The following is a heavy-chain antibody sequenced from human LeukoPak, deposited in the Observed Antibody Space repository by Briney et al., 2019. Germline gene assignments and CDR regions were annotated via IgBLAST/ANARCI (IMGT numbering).Heavy chain of an antibody. CDR3: ARASGYCSSTSCQLYYYYYGMDV. Sequence: SETLSLTCTVSGGSISSSSYYWGWIRQPPGKGLEWIGSIYYSGSTYYNPSLKSRVTISVDTSKNQFSLKLSSVTAADTAVYYCARASGYCSSTSCQLYYYYYGMDVWGQGTTVTVPS. CDR1: GGSISSSSYY. J-gene: IGHJ6*02. V-gene: IGHV4-39*01. D-gene: IGHD2-2*01. CDR2: IYYSGST.